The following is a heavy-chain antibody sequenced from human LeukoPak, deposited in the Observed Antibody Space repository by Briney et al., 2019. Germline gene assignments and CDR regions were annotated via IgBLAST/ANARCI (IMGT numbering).Heavy chain of an antibody. V-gene: IGHV4-59*01. CDR2: ISYSGST. J-gene: IGHJ6*03. CDR3: ARTTEGGYTCDYFYYYYMDV. Sequence: SQTLSLTCTVSGGSLSPYYWSWIRQSPGKGLEWIGYISYSGSTNSHPSLKSRVTMSVDMSKNQFSLKLRSVTAADTAVYYCARTTEGGYTCDYFYYYYMDVWGKGTTVTISS. CDR1: GGSLSPYY. D-gene: IGHD5-18*01.